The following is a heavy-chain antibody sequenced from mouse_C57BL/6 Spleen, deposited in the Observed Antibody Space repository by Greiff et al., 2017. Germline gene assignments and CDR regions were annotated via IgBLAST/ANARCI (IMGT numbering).Heavy chain of an antibody. Sequence: VQLQQPGAELVRPGSSVKLSCKASGYTFTSYWMHWVKQRPIQGLEWIGNIDPSDSETHYNQKFKDKATLTVDKSSSTAYMQLSILTSEDSAVYYCARGDDGYSHWCFDVWGTGTTVTVSA. J-gene: IGHJ1*03. D-gene: IGHD2-3*01. CDR3: ARGDDGYSHWCFDV. CDR2: IDPSDSET. CDR1: GYTFTSYW. V-gene: IGHV1-52*01.